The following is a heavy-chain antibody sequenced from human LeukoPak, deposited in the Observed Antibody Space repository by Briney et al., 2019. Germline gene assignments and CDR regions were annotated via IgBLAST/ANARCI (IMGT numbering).Heavy chain of an antibody. V-gene: IGHV3-74*01. CDR3: ARALVAPYYFDY. CDR1: GFTFSSYW. D-gene: IGHD2-15*01. Sequence: QPGGSLRLSCAASGFTFSSYWMHWVRHAPGKGLVWVSRINTDGGVTTYADSAKGRFTISRDNAKNTLYLQMNSLRAEDTAVYYCARALVAPYYFDYWGQGALVTASS. J-gene: IGHJ4*02. CDR2: INTDGGVT.